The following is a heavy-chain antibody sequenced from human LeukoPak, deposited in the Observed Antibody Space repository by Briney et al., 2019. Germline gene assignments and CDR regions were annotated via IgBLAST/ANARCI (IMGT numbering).Heavy chain of an antibody. Sequence: GGSLRLSCAASRFTFSNYGMHWVRQAPGKGLEWVAFIRYDGSNKYYADPVKGRFTISRDNSKNTLYLQMNSLRAEDTAVYYCAKDRRSSGYYYGDAFDMWGQGTMVTVSS. CDR3: AKDRRSSGYYYGDAFDM. CDR1: RFTFSNYG. V-gene: IGHV3-30*02. D-gene: IGHD3-22*01. CDR2: IRYDGSNK. J-gene: IGHJ3*02.